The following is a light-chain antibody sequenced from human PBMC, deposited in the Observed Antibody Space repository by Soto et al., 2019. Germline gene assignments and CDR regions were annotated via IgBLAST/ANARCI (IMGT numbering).Light chain of an antibody. V-gene: IGKV3D-15*01. CDR2: DIF. J-gene: IGKJ4*01. Sequence: EIVMTQSPATLSVSPGERATLSCRASQSVGSDLAWYQQKPGQAPRLVIYDIFTRATGVQTRISGSGSGTEFTLTISSLQSEDFGVYYCQQYNSWHLTFCGGTKVEIK. CDR3: QQYNSWHLT. CDR1: QSVGSD.